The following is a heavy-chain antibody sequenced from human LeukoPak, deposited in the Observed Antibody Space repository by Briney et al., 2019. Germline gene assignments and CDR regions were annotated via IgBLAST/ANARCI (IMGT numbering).Heavy chain of an antibody. J-gene: IGHJ3*01. CDR3: ARGGDITIIVVVIPDFFDV. CDR2: ISSSSSYI. Sequence: PGGSLRLSCAASGFTFSSYSMNWVRQAPGKGLEWVSSISSSSSYIYYADSVKGRFTISRDNSKNTLYLQMNSLRAEDTAVYFCARGGDITIIVVVIPDFFDVWGQGTMVTVSS. D-gene: IGHD3-22*01. V-gene: IGHV3-21*01. CDR1: GFTFSSYS.